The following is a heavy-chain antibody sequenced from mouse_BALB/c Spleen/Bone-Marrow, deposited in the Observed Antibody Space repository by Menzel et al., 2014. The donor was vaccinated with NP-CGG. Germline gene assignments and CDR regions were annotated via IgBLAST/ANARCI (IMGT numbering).Heavy chain of an antibody. D-gene: IGHD2-10*02. Sequence: DVQLQESGGGLVQPGGSLKLSCAASGFTFSSYTMSWVRQTPGKRLEWVAYISNGGGSTYYPDTVKGRFTISRDNAKNTLYLQMSSLKSEDTAMYYCARRVWSRGGDYRGQGTSVTVSS. V-gene: IGHV5-12-2*01. J-gene: IGHJ4*01. CDR1: GFTFSSYT. CDR2: ISNGGGST. CDR3: ARRVWSRGGDY.